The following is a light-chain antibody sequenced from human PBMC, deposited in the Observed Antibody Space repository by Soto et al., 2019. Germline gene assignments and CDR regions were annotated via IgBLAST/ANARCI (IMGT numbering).Light chain of an antibody. CDR2: DAS. Sequence: EIVLTQSPATLSLSPGERATLSCRASQTLSRSLAWYQQKPGQAPRLLIFDASNRATGIPARFSGSGSGTDFTLTISSLETEDFAVYYCQQSGSSPPTFGQGTKVDIK. V-gene: IGKV3-11*01. CDR3: QQSGSSPPT. J-gene: IGKJ1*01. CDR1: QTLSRS.